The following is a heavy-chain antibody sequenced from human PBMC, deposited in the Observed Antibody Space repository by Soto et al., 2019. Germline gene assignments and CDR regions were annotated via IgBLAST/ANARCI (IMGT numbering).Heavy chain of an antibody. CDR1: GFNFSNHW. D-gene: IGHD2-21*02. J-gene: IGHJ5*02. V-gene: IGHV3-74*01. CDR3: ARESGDWPLNWFDP. Sequence: GGALRLSYADSGFNFSNHWMHWVRQRPAEGLVWVSRITSDGKSKAYAESVKGRFAISRDNAKNTLYLQMNGLTAEDTAVYYCARESGDWPLNWFDPWGQGTLVTVSS. CDR2: ITSDGKSK.